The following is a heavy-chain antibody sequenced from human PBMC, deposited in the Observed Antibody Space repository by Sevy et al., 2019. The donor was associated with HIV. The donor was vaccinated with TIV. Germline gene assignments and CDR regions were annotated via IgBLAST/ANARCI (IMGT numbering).Heavy chain of an antibody. D-gene: IGHD6-13*01. Sequence: GGSLRLSCAASGFTFSSYGMHWVRQAPGKGLEWVAVISYDGSNKYYADSVKGRFTISRDNSKNTLYLQMNSLRAEDTAVYYCAKDRTTGIAAAGTPFDYWGQGTLATVSS. J-gene: IGHJ4*02. CDR1: GFTFSSYG. CDR2: ISYDGSNK. CDR3: AKDRTTGIAAAGTPFDY. V-gene: IGHV3-30*18.